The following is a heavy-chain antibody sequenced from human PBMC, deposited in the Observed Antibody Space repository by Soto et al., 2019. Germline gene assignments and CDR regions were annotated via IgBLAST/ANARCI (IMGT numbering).Heavy chain of an antibody. V-gene: IGHV3-21*01. J-gene: IGHJ5*02. CDR1: GFTFSSYS. CDR2: ISSSSSYI. D-gene: IGHD3-3*01. Sequence: PGGSLRLSCAASGFTFSSYSMNWVRQAPGKRLEWVSSISSSSSYIYYADSVKGRFTISRDNAKNSLYLQMNSLRAEDTAVYYCARGPRGLSFLDHNWFDPWGQGTLVTVSS. CDR3: ARGPRGLSFLDHNWFDP.